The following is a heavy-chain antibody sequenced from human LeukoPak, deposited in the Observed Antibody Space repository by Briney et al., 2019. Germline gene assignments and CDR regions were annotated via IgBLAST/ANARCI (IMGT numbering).Heavy chain of an antibody. CDR1: GFTFSSYA. CDR3: RGPTEYFQH. CDR2: ISYDGSNK. Sequence: GGSLRLSCAASGFTFSSYAMHWVRQAPGKGLEWVAVISYDGSNKYYADSVKGRFTISRDNSKNTLYLQVNSLRAEDTAVYYCRGPTEYFQHWGQGTLVTVSS. V-gene: IGHV3-30*14. J-gene: IGHJ1*01.